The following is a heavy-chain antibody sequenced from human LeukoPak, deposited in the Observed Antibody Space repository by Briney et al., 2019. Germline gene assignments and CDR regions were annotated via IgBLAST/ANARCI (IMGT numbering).Heavy chain of an antibody. J-gene: IGHJ4*02. CDR3: AREAYYNFWSGQNEN. CDR2: INPNSGGT. CDR1: GYTFTGYY. V-gene: IGHV1-2*02. D-gene: IGHD3-3*01. Sequence: ASVKVSCKASGYTFTGYYMHWVRQAPGQGLEWMGWINPNSGGTNYAQKFQGRVTITRDTSSNTIYLEISRLKSDDTSVYFCAREAYYNFWSGQNENWGQGTLVTVSS.